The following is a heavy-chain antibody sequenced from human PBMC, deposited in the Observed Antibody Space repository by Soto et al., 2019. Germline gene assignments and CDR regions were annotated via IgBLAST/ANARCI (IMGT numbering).Heavy chain of an antibody. CDR1: GFTFSSYA. D-gene: IGHD4-17*01. J-gene: IGHJ4*02. Sequence: QVQLVESGGGVVQPGRSLRLSCAASGFTFSSYAMHWVRQAPGKGLEWVAVISYDGSNKYYADSVKGRFTISRDNSKNTLYLQMNSLRAEDTAVYYCARDGLNYGDYDDYWGQGTLVTVSS. CDR2: ISYDGSNK. CDR3: ARDGLNYGDYDDY. V-gene: IGHV3-30-3*01.